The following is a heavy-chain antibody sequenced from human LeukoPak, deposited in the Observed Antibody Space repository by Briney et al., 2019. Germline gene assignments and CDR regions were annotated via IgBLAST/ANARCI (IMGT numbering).Heavy chain of an antibody. CDR2: ISGSGGST. V-gene: IGHV3-23*01. CDR1: GFTFSSYA. CDR3: AKDINTMRGNWFDP. J-gene: IGHJ5*02. Sequence: GGSLRLSCAASGFTFSSYAMSWVRQAPGKGLEGVSAISGSGGSTYYADSVKGRFTSSRDNSKNTLYLLMNSLRAEDTAVYYCAKDINTMRGNWFDPWGQGTLVTVSS. D-gene: IGHD3-22*01.